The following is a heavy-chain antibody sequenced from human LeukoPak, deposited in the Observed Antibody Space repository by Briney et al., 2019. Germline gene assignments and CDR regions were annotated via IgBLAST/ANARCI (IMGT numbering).Heavy chain of an antibody. CDR1: GYTFTNYY. V-gene: IGHV1-46*01. D-gene: IGHD3-10*01. J-gene: IGHJ4*02. CDR3: ARDTVVLWGPLNY. Sequence: GASVKVSCKASGYTFTNYYMHWVRQAPGQGLEWMGIINPSGGSTSYAQKFQDRVTMTRDMSTSTVYMELSSLRSEDTAVYYCARDTVVLWGPLNYWGQGTLVTVSS. CDR2: INPSGGST.